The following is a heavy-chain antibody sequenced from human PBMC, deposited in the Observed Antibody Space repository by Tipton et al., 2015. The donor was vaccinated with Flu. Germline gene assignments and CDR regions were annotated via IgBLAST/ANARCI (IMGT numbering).Heavy chain of an antibody. Sequence: CAASGFTFSSYAMHWVRQAPGKGLEWVAVISYDGSNKYYADSVKGRFTISRDNSKNTLYLQMNSLRAEDTAVYYCARDHSSGWYAEFDYWGQGTLVTVSS. V-gene: IGHV3-30-3*01. J-gene: IGHJ4*02. D-gene: IGHD6-19*01. CDR2: ISYDGSNK. CDR3: ARDHSSGWYAEFDY. CDR1: GFTFSSYA.